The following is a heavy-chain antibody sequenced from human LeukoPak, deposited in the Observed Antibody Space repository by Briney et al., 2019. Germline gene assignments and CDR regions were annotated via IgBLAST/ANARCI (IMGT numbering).Heavy chain of an antibody. J-gene: IGHJ4*02. CDR3: ARRQWLVSSNYFDY. CDR1: GGSISGSTYY. CDR2: LYSTGST. D-gene: IGHD6-19*01. Sequence: SETLSRTCAVSGGSISGSTYYWGWIRQPPGKGPEWIGSLYSTGSTYYNPSLKSRVTISVDTSKNDFSLKLSSVTAADTAIYYCARRQWLVSSNYFDYWGQGSLVTVSS. V-gene: IGHV4-39*02.